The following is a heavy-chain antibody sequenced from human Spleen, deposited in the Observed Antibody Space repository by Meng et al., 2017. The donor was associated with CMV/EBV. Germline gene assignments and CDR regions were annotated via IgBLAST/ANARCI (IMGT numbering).Heavy chain of an antibody. Sequence: SETLSLTCTVSGGSISSSSYYWGWIRQPPGKGLEWIGNIYYSGSTNYNPSRKSRATISIDTSKNQFSLKVSSVTAADTAVYYCASFHCSSSNCYTKNDDMDVWGQGTTVTVSS. D-gene: IGHD2-2*02. CDR3: ASFHCSSSNCYTKNDDMDV. CDR2: IYYSGST. V-gene: IGHV4-39*07. J-gene: IGHJ6*02. CDR1: GGSISSSSYY.